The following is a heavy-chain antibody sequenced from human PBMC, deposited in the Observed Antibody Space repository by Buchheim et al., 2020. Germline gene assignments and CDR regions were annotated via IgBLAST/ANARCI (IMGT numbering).Heavy chain of an antibody. CDR3: ARDHDYGDYVQFDY. V-gene: IGHV3-48*04. Sequence: EVQLVESGGGLVQPGGSLRLSCAASGFTFSSYSMNWVRQAPGKGLEWVSYISSSSSTIYYADSVKGRFTISRDNAKNSRYLQMNSLRAEDTAVYYCARDHDYGDYVQFDYWGQGTL. D-gene: IGHD4-17*01. CDR1: GFTFSSYS. CDR2: ISSSSSTI. J-gene: IGHJ4*02.